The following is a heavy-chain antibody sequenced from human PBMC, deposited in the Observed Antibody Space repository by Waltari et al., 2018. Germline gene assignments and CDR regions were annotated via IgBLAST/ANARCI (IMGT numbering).Heavy chain of an antibody. Sequence: QVQLQESGPGLVKPSETLSLTCTVSGGSISSYYWSWIRQPPGKGLEWIGYIYYSGSTNYNPSLKSRVTISVDTSKNQFSLKLSSVTAADTAVYYCARGGAFYYGSGSYYNRPYYYYYGMDVWGQGTTVTVSS. V-gene: IGHV4-59*01. J-gene: IGHJ6*02. CDR1: GGSISSYY. D-gene: IGHD3-10*01. CDR3: ARGGAFYYGSGSYYNRPYYYYYGMDV. CDR2: IYYSGST.